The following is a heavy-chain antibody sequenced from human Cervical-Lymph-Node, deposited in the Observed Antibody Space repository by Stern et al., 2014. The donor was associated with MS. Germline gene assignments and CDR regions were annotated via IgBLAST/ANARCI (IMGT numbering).Heavy chain of an antibody. CDR1: GVSITSSY. J-gene: IGHJ5*01. CDR3: ARDVGMDS. Sequence: VQLVESGPGLVKPSETLSLTCSVSGVSITSSYWTWIRQPPGKGLEWIGYIYYSGGATYNPSLKSRVTMSVDTSKSQFSLKLSSVTAADTAVYYCARDVGMDSWGQGTLVTVSS. V-gene: IGHV4-59*01. CDR2: IYYSGGA. D-gene: IGHD6-13*01.